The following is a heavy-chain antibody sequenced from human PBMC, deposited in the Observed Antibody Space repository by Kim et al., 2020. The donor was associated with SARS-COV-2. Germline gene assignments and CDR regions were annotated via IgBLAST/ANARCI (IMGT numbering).Heavy chain of an antibody. CDR3: ALTGNTAY. Sequence: DGSSTGYADSLRGRFTVSVANAKNTLYLQWNSLRAEDTAMYYCALTGNTAYWGQGTLVTVSS. V-gene: IGHV3-74*01. CDR2: DGSST. D-gene: IGHD2-21*02. J-gene: IGHJ4*02.